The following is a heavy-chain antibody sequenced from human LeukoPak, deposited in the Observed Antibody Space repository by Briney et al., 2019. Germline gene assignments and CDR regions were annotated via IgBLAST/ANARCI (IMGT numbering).Heavy chain of an antibody. CDR1: GFNFSSYA. CDR3: ARHPYDILTGYGYYYYYMDV. Sequence: GGSLRLSCAVSGFNFSSYAMSWVRQARGKGLEYVSGLSGGGVTTYYADSVKGPFTVSRDNSKNTLYLQMHSLRAEDTAVYYCARHPYDILTGYGYYYYYMDVWGKGTTVIVSS. D-gene: IGHD3-9*01. V-gene: IGHV3-23*01. CDR2: LSGGGVTT. J-gene: IGHJ6*03.